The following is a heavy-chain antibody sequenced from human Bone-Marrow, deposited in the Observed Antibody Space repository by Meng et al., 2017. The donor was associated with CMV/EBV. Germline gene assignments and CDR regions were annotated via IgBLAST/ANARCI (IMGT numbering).Heavy chain of an antibody. V-gene: IGHV4-61*01. CDR2: IYYSGSI. D-gene: IGHD1-20*01. CDR3: ARSMINWNYFDY. Sequence: TVSGGSVSSGSYYWRWIRQPPGKGLEWIGYIYYSGSINYNPSLKSRVTISVDTSKNQFSLKLSSVTAADTAVYYCARSMINWNYFDYWGQGTLVTVSS. CDR1: GGSVSSGSYY. J-gene: IGHJ4*02.